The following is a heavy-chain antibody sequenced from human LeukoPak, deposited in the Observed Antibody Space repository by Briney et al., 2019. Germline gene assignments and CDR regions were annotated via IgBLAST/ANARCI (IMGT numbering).Heavy chain of an antibody. CDR1: GYTFTSYY. CDR3: ARYDCSGGSCYIFGY. V-gene: IGHV1-18*04. Sequence: ASVNVSCKASGYTFTSYYMHWVRQAPGQGLEWMGWISAYNGNTNYAQKLQGRVTMTTDTSTSTAYMELRSLRSDDTAVYYCARYDCSGGSCYIFGYWGQGTLVTVSS. D-gene: IGHD2-15*01. CDR2: ISAYNGNT. J-gene: IGHJ4*02.